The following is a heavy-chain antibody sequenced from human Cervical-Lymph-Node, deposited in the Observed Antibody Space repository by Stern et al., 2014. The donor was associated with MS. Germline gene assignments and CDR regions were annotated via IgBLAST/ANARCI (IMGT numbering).Heavy chain of an antibody. CDR2: INPNGGRA. CDR3: ARVAPTVGAAY. D-gene: IGHD1-26*01. J-gene: IGHJ4*02. CDR1: GYTFTDYS. Sequence: VQLEESGAEVMTPGASVNVSCKASGYTFTDYSIQWVRQVHGQGLEWMGMINPNGGRATYPRKFRGRVTMTRDTSTATVKMELNSLRSEDTAVYYCARVAPTVGAAYWGQGTLVTVSS. V-gene: IGHV1-46*01.